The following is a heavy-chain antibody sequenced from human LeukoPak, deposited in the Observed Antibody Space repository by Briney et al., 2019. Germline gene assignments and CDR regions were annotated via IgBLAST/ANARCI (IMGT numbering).Heavy chain of an antibody. J-gene: IGHJ4*02. Sequence: GGSLRLSCAASGFTFSSYSMNWVRQAPGKGLEWVSSISSSSSYIYYADSVKGRFTISRDNAKNSLYLLMNSLRAEDTAVYYCARDLYYYDSSGYIWGQGTLVTVSS. D-gene: IGHD3-22*01. CDR2: ISSSSSYI. CDR1: GFTFSSYS. V-gene: IGHV3-21*01. CDR3: ARDLYYYDSSGYI.